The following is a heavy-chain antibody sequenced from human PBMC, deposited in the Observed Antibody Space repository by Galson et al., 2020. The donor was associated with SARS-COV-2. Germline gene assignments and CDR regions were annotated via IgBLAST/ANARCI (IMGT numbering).Heavy chain of an antibody. CDR3: ARAHLGHYYDSSGQFDY. V-gene: IGHV4-31*03. D-gene: IGHD3-22*01. CDR1: GGSISSGGYY. Sequence: SETLSLTCTVSGGSISSGGYYWSWIRQHPGKGLEWIGYIYYSGSTHYNPSLKSRVTISVDTSKNQFSLKLSSVTAADTAVYYCARAHLGHYYDSSGQFDYWGQGTLVTVSS. J-gene: IGHJ4*02. CDR2: IYYSGST.